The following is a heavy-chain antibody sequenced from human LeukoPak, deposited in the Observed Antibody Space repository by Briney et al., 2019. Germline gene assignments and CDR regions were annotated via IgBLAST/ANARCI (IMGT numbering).Heavy chain of an antibody. Sequence: ASVKVSCKTSGSTFSNYDITWVRQAPGQGLEWMGWISPYNGNINYAQNIQSRVTMTTDTSTSTAYMELRSLRFEDTAVYYCARLISLTTPPYFYYDMDVWGQGTTGIVSS. D-gene: IGHD1-1*01. CDR2: ISPYNGNI. V-gene: IGHV1-18*01. CDR1: GSTFSNYD. CDR3: ARLISLTTPPYFYYDMDV. J-gene: IGHJ6*02.